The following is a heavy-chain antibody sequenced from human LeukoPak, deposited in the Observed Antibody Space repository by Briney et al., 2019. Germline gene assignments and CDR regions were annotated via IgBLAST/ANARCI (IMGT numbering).Heavy chain of an antibody. Sequence: PSETLSLTCTVSGGSVSSGSYYWSWIRQPPGKGLEWIGYIYYSGSTSYNPSLKSRVTISVDTSKNQFSLKLSSVTAADTAVYYCARVAISTVTVDYWGQGTLVTVSS. CDR2: IYYSGST. D-gene: IGHD4-11*01. CDR3: ARVAISTVTVDY. V-gene: IGHV4-61*01. J-gene: IGHJ4*02. CDR1: GGSVSSGSYY.